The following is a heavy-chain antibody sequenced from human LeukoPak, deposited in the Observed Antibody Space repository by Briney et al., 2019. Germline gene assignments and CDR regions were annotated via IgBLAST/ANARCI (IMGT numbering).Heavy chain of an antibody. CDR2: IHHSGTT. V-gene: IGHV4-30-4*01. Sequence: PSQTLSLTCSVSGGSISGTDYYWSWIRQSPGKGLEWIGYIHHSGTTSYNPSLKSRITISVDPSMNQFSLKLTSMTAADTAVYYCAGRGYAMAYWGQGTLVTVSS. J-gene: IGHJ4*02. CDR1: GGSISGTDYY. D-gene: IGHD5-12*01. CDR3: AGRGYAMAY.